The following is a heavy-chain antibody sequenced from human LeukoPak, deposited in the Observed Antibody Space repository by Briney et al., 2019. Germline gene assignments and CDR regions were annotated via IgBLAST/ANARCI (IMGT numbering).Heavy chain of an antibody. CDR2: INSDGSST. Sequence: PGGSLRLSCAASGFTFSSYWMHWVRQAPGKGLVWVTRINSDGSSTSYADSVKGRFTISRDNAKNTLYLQMNSLRAEDTAVYYCAREGVLLSPYYYGMDVWGQGTTVTVSS. D-gene: IGHD2-2*01. CDR1: GFTFSSYW. J-gene: IGHJ6*02. V-gene: IGHV3-74*01. CDR3: AREGVLLSPYYYGMDV.